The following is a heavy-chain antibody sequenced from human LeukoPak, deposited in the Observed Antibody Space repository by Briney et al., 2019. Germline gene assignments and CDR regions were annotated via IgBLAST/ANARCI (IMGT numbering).Heavy chain of an antibody. Sequence: GGSLRLSCAASGFTVSSKYMSWVRQAPGKGLEWVSVIYSGGSTYYADSVKGRFTISRDNSKNTLYLQMNSLRDEDTAVYYCARGTLPGSGIDYWGQGTLVTVSS. CDR1: GFTVSSKY. V-gene: IGHV3-53*01. J-gene: IGHJ4*02. D-gene: IGHD2-15*01. CDR2: IYSGGST. CDR3: ARGTLPGSGIDY.